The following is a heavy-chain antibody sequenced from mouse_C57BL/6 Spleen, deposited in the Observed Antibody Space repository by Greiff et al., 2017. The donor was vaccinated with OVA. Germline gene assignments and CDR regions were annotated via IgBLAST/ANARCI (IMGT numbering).Heavy chain of an antibody. CDR3: ARWELGRYYYAMDY. CDR2: IYPGSGST. CDR1: GYTFTSYW. J-gene: IGHJ4*01. V-gene: IGHV1-55*01. D-gene: IGHD4-1*01. Sequence: QVQLQQPGAELVKPGASVKMSCKASGYTFTSYWITWVKQRPGQGLAWIGDIYPGSGSTNYNEKFKSKATLTVDTSSSTAYMQLSSLTSEDSAVYYCARWELGRYYYAMDYWGQGTSVTVSS.